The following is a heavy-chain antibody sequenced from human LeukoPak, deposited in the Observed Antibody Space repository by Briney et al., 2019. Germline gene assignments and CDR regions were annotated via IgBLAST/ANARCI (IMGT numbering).Heavy chain of an antibody. D-gene: IGHD2/OR15-2a*01. CDR2: IYYSGST. V-gene: IGHV4-30-4*01. CDR1: GGSISSGDYY. CDR3: ARLSIYYFDY. Sequence: SETLSLTCTVSGGSISSGDYYWSWIRQPPGKGLEWIGYIYYSGSTYYNPSLKSRVTISVDTSKNQFSLNLTSVTAADTAVYFCARLSIYYFDYWGQGTLVTVSS. J-gene: IGHJ4*02.